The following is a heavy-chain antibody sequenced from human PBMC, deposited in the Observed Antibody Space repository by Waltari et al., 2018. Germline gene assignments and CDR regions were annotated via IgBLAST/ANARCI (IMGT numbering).Heavy chain of an antibody. Sequence: SYAISWVRQAPGQGLEWMGGIIPIFGTANYAQKFQGRVTITADESTSTAYMELSSLRSEDTAVYYCARGAVLLWFGEFVVWGQGTLVTVSS. J-gene: IGHJ4*02. V-gene: IGHV1-69*01. CDR1: SYA. CDR2: IIPIFGTA. CDR3: ARGAVLLWFGEFVV. D-gene: IGHD3-10*01.